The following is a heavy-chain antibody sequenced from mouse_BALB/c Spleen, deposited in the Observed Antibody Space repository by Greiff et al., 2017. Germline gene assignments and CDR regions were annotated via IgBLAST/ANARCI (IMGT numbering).Heavy chain of an antibody. Sequence: QVQLKQSGPGLVAPSQSLSITCTVSGFSLTSYGVHWVRQPPGKGLEWLGVIWAGGSTNYNSALMSRLSISKDNSKSQVFLKMNSLQTDDTAMYYCASIYYGCDGGFAYWGQGTLVTVSA. V-gene: IGHV2-9*02. D-gene: IGHD2-2*01. CDR3: ASIYYGCDGGFAY. CDR2: IWAGGST. CDR1: GFSLTSYG. J-gene: IGHJ3*01.